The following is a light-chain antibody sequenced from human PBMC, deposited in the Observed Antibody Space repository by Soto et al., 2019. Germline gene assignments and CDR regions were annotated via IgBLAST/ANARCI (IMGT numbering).Light chain of an antibody. V-gene: IGKV1-39*01. J-gene: IGKJ4*01. Sequence: DIQMTQSPSSPSASVGDRVTITCRASQGIRIDLGWFQQRPGEAPKLLIYAASSLQSGVPSRFSGSGSGTDFTLTIGSLQPEDFATYYCQQSYTNPPTFGGGTKVDIK. CDR1: QGIRID. CDR3: QQSYTNPPT. CDR2: AAS.